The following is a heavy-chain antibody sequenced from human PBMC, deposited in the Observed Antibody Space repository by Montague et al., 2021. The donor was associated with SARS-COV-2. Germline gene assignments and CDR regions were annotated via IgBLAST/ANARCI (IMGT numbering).Heavy chain of an antibody. CDR2: INQSGRT. Sequence: SETLSLTCAVYGGSFSGHYWSWIRQPPEKGLEWIGEINQSGRTNNNPSLKSRVIISVDTSKNQFSLKLSSVTAADTAVYYCARRGSRLLVVAVSAEIDYWGQGTLVIVSS. J-gene: IGHJ4*01. CDR3: ARRGSRLLVVAVSAEIDY. V-gene: IGHV4-34*01. CDR1: GGSFSGHY. D-gene: IGHD2-15*01.